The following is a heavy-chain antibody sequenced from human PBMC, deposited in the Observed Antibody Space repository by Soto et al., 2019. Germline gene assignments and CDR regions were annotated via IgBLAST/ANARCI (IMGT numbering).Heavy chain of an antibody. CDR1: GFSFSSNA. V-gene: IGHV3-23*01. J-gene: IGHJ6*02. CDR3: ARGARGSSGSPARYCYSGLIV. D-gene: IGHD2-21*02. Sequence: DVQLLESGGHLVQPGGSLRHSCAASGFSFSSNAISWVRQASAKGLEGVSSVSAGGDMTYQSDSVKGPFTITRDNSNYALSLHMTRPRIEDTARYYSARGARGSSGSPARYCYSGLIVWGQGTTVTVS. CDR2: VSAGGDMT.